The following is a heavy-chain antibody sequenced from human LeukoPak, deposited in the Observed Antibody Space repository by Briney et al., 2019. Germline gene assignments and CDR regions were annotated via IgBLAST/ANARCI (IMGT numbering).Heavy chain of an antibody. D-gene: IGHD2-8*01. V-gene: IGHV4-39*07. Sequence: SETLSLTCTVSGGSISSSSYYWGWIRQPPGKGLEWIGSIYYSGSTNYNPSLKSRVTISVDTSKNQFSLKLSSVTAADTAVYYCARVQWRYCTNGVCPGYYFDYWGQGTLVTVSS. J-gene: IGHJ4*02. CDR3: ARVQWRYCTNGVCPGYYFDY. CDR2: IYYSGST. CDR1: GGSISSSSYY.